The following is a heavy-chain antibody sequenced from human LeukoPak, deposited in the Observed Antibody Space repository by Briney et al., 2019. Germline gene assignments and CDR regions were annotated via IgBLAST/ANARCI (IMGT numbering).Heavy chain of an antibody. V-gene: IGHV3-21*01. CDR3: AGYGSGSYYRIY. CDR2: ISSSSSYI. CDR1: GITFSSYS. D-gene: IGHD3-10*01. Sequence: GGSLRLSCAASGITFSSYSMNWVRQAPGKGLEWVSSISSSSSYIYYADSVKGRFTISRDNAKNSLYLQMNSLRAEDTAVYYCAGYGSGSYYRIYWGQGTLVTVSS. J-gene: IGHJ4*02.